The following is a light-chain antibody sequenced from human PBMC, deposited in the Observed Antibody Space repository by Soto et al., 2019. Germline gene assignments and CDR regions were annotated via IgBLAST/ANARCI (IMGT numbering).Light chain of an antibody. Sequence: DIPMTQSPSTLSASVGDSVTIHCRASQSINHWLAWYQQKPGKAPKFLIYDASTLESGVPSRFSGSGSGTEFTLTISSLQPDDFATYYCQQNDSLLGTFGQGTRLEIK. V-gene: IGKV1-5*01. CDR2: DAS. CDR3: QQNDSLLGT. J-gene: IGKJ5*01. CDR1: QSINHW.